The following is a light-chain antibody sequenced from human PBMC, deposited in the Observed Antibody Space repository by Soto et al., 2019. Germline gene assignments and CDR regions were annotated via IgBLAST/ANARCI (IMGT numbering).Light chain of an antibody. J-gene: IGLJ1*01. Sequence: QSVLTQPASVSGSPGQSITISCTGTTIDVGSYSLVSWYQHHPGKAPQLMIYEASKRPSGVSNRFSGSKSGNTASLTISGLQAEDEADSYCYSYGGSYYVFGTGTKVTVL. V-gene: IGLV2-23*01. CDR1: TIDVGSYSL. CDR2: EAS. CDR3: YSYGGSYYV.